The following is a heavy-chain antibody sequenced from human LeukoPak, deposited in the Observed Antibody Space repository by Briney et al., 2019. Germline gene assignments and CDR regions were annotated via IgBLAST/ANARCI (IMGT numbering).Heavy chain of an antibody. CDR2: ISYDGSNK. V-gene: IGHV3-30-3*01. CDR3: ARDQAEYYDILTGPFGWFDP. CDR1: GFTFSSYA. Sequence: GRSLRLSCAASGFTFSSYAMHWVRQAPGKGLEWVAVISYDGSNKYYADSVKGRFTISRDNSKNTTYLQMNSLMAADTAVNYCARDQAEYYDILTGPFGWFDPWGQGTLVTVSS. J-gene: IGHJ5*02. D-gene: IGHD3-9*01.